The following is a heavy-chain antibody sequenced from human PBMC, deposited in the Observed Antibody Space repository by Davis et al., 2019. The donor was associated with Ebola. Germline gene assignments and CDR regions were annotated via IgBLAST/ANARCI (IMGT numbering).Heavy chain of an antibody. CDR1: GFTFSPYS. Sequence: GESLKISCAASGFTFSPYSMSWVRQAPGKGLEWVSYISSSGSTIYYADSVKGRFTISRDNAKNSLYLQMNSLRAEDTAVYYCARDSDYGYYHGMDIWGQGTTVTVSS. CDR2: ISSSGSTI. D-gene: IGHD4-17*01. CDR3: ARDSDYGYYHGMDI. J-gene: IGHJ6*02. V-gene: IGHV3-48*04.